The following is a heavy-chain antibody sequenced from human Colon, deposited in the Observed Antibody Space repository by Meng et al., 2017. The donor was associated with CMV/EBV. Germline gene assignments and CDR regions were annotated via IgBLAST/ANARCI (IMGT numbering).Heavy chain of an antibody. V-gene: IGHV3-66*01. CDR1: GFTVSSTH. CDR3: ARGYSGTSS. CDR2: IYSGGST. J-gene: IGHJ4*02. D-gene: IGHD1-26*01. Sequence: QVVESGGDLVQPGGALRLFCAASGFTVSSTHMSWVRQAPGKGLEWVSVIYSGGSTFYADSVKGRFTISRDNSKNTLYLQMNSLSAEDTAVYYCARGYSGTSSWGQGTLVTVSS.